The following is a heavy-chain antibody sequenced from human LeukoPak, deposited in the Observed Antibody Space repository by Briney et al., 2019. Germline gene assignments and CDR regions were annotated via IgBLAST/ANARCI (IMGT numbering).Heavy chain of an antibody. V-gene: IGHV3-43*01. CDR3: VRDALPHCASSSCYQFDY. J-gene: IGHJ4*02. Sequence: FYGDSVKGRFTVSRDRNENSVFLQMNSLKPEDSAVYFCVRDALPHCASSSCYQFDYWGQGTLVTVSP. D-gene: IGHD2-2*01.